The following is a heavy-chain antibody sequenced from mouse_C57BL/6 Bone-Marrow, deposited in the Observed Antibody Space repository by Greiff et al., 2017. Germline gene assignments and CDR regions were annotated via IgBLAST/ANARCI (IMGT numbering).Heavy chain of an antibody. D-gene: IGHD2-4*01. Sequence: VQLQQPGAELVKPGASVKLSCKASGYTFTSYWMHWVKQRPGQGLEWIGMIHPNSGSTNYNEKFKGKATLTVDKSSSTAYMQLSSLTSEDSAVYYWAVIYDYDAFDYWGQGTTLTVSS. CDR2: IHPNSGST. CDR3: AVIYDYDAFDY. CDR1: GYTFTSYW. J-gene: IGHJ2*01. V-gene: IGHV1-64*01.